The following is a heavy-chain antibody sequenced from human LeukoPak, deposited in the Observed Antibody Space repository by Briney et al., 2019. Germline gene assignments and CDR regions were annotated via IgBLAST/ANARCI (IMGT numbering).Heavy chain of an antibody. Sequence: GGSLRLSCVASGFTFTRYAMHWVRQAPGKGLEWVTVVSYDGNDEYYADSVKGRFTISRDNSKNTVYLQMNSLRAEDTAVYYCARDDALATDGFDSWGQGTLVTVSS. CDR3: ARDDALATDGFDS. CDR2: VSYDGNDE. CDR1: GFTFTRYA. V-gene: IGHV3-30*04. J-gene: IGHJ4*02. D-gene: IGHD5-24*01.